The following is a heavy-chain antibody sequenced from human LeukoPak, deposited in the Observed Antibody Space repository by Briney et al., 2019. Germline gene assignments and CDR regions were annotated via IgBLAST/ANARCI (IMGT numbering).Heavy chain of an antibody. CDR3: ARSRRGYSSSWYRPEYFQY. Sequence: AETLSLSCAVYGGSFSGYYWSWIRQPPGKGLEWRGEIKHSGNTNYHPSLKSGVNISVDPSKNQFSLTLSSVPAADTAVSYCARSRRGYSSSWYRPEYFQYWGQGTLVTVSS. D-gene: IGHD6-13*01. CDR2: IKHSGNT. V-gene: IGHV4-34*01. CDR1: GGSFSGYY. J-gene: IGHJ1*01.